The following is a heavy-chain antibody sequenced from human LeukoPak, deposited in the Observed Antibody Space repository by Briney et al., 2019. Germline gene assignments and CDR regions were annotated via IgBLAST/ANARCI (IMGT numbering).Heavy chain of an antibody. V-gene: IGHV3-11*01. CDR3: ARGRRGMVATWDS. Sequence: GGSLTLSCAASGFTFSDYYMSWIRQAPGKGLEWVSYISPSGDTIFYATSVKGRFIISRDNAKNSLYLQMNSLRAEDTALYYCARGRRGMVATWDSWGQGTLVTVSS. D-gene: IGHD5-12*01. J-gene: IGHJ5*01. CDR1: GFTFSDYY. CDR2: ISPSGDTI.